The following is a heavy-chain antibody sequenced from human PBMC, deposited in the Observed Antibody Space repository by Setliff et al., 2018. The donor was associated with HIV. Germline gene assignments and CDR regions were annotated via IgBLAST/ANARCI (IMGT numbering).Heavy chain of an antibody. Sequence: SETLSLTCSVSGGSISTTNYYWGWVRQPPGKGLEWIGIIYYRGSAYYDLSLKSRVTLSVDTSKNSFSLNLTSVTAADTAIYFCTRRINFGSGYYKDHAFDLWGQGTMVTVSS. CDR3: TRRINFGSGYYKDHAFDL. CDR2: IYYRGSA. CDR1: GGSISTTNYY. D-gene: IGHD3-3*01. J-gene: IGHJ3*01. V-gene: IGHV4-39*07.